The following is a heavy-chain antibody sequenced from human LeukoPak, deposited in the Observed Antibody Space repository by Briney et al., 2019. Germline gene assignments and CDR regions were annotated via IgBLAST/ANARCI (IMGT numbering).Heavy chain of an antibody. CDR2: ITHSGST. V-gene: IGHV4-34*01. J-gene: IGHJ4*02. CDR1: GGSFSGYY. CDR3: ARGNGTHYFDY. Sequence: SETLSLTCAVYGGSFSGYYWSWIRQPPGKGLEWIGEITHSGSTNYNPSLKSRVAISVDTSKNQFSLKLSSVTAADTAVYYCARGNGTHYFDYWGQGTLVSVSS.